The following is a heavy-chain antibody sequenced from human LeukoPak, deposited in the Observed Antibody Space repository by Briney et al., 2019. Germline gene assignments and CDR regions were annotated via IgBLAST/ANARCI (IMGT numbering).Heavy chain of an antibody. CDR2: IYYSGST. J-gene: IGHJ6*02. CDR1: GGSISSGGYY. CDR3: ARGDIVVVVGEV. D-gene: IGHD2-15*01. Sequence: ASETLSLTCTVSGGSISSGGYYWSWIRQHPGKGLEWIGNIYYSGSTYYNPSLKSRVTISVDTSKNQFSLKLSSVTAADTAVYYCARGDIVVVVGEVWGQGTTVTVSS. V-gene: IGHV4-31*03.